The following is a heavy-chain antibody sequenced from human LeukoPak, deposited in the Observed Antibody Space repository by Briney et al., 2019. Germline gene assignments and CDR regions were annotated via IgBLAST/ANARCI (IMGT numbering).Heavy chain of an antibody. V-gene: IGHV3-30*02. CDR2: IRYDGSNK. CDR1: GFNFSSYG. CDR3: AKDGYYYDSKGAFDI. D-gene: IGHD3-22*01. Sequence: GGSLRLSCAASGFNFSSYGMHWVRQAPGKGLEWVAFIRYDGSNKYYADSVKGRFTISRDNSKNTLYLQMNSLRAEDTAVYYCAKDGYYYDSKGAFDIWGQGTMVTVSS. J-gene: IGHJ3*02.